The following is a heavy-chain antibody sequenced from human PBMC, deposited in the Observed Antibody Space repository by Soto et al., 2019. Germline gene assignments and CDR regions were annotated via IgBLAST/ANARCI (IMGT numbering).Heavy chain of an antibody. Sequence: PGGSLRLSCAASGFTFSSYAMHWVRQAPGKGLEWVAVISYDGSNKYYAGSVKGRFTISRDNSKNTLYLQMNSLRAEDTAVYYCARDRDGYNFNYYYGMDVWGQGTTVTVSS. D-gene: IGHD5-12*01. CDR3: ARDRDGYNFNYYYGMDV. CDR1: GFTFSSYA. V-gene: IGHV3-30-3*01. J-gene: IGHJ6*02. CDR2: ISYDGSNK.